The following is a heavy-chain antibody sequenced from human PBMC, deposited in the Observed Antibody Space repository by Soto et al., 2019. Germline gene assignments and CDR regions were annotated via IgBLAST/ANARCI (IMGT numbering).Heavy chain of an antibody. CDR1: GYTFTSYG. Sequence: ASVKVSCKASGYTFTSYGISWVRQAPGQGLEWMGWISAYNGNTNYAQKLQGRVTMTTDTSTSTAYMELRSLRSDDTAVYYCARVSQWIAAAVGWFDPWGQGTLVTVSS. CDR3: ARVSQWIAAAVGWFDP. D-gene: IGHD6-13*01. J-gene: IGHJ5*02. V-gene: IGHV1-18*01. CDR2: ISAYNGNT.